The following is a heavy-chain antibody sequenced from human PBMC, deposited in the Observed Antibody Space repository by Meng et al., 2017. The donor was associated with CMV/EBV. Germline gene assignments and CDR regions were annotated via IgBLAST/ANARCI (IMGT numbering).Heavy chain of an antibody. CDR3: ARGTNDWSGVDY. Sequence: GESLKISCAASGFTFSSYGMHWVRQAPGKGLEWVAFIRYDGSNKYYADSVKGRFTISRDNSKNTLYLQMNSLRAEDSAVYYCARGTNDWSGVDYWGQGSPVTVSS. CDR2: IRYDGSNK. J-gene: IGHJ4*02. D-gene: IGHD3-9*01. CDR1: GFTFSSYG. V-gene: IGHV3-30*02.